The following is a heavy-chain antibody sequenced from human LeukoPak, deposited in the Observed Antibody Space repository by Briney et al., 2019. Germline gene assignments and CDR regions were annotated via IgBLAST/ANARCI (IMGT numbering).Heavy chain of an antibody. CDR1: GFTVSSNY. CDR3: AKYFYDTSDSRNSYDY. D-gene: IGHD3-3*01. CDR2: IAGIGGRT. V-gene: IGHV3-23*01. J-gene: IGHJ4*02. Sequence: PGGSLRLSCAASGFTVSSNYMSWVRQAPGRGLEWVSAIAGIGGRTYYADFAKGRFTVSRDNSKNTLYLQMDSLRAEDTAIYYCAKYFYDTSDSRNSYDYWGQGSLVTVSS.